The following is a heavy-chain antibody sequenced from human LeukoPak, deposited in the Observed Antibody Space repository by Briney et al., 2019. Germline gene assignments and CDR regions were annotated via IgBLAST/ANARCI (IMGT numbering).Heavy chain of an antibody. V-gene: IGHV3-23*01. CDR3: ARDGPPRVDDFWSGYPTNYYYYGMDV. J-gene: IGHJ6*02. CDR2: ISGSGVST. CDR1: GFTFSSYA. Sequence: GGSLRLSCAASGFTFSSYAMSWVRQAPGKGLEWVSAISGSGVSTYYADSVKGRFTISRDNSKNTLYLQMNSLRAEDTAVYYCARDGPPRVDDFWSGYPTNYYYYGMDVWGQGTTVTVSS. D-gene: IGHD3-3*01.